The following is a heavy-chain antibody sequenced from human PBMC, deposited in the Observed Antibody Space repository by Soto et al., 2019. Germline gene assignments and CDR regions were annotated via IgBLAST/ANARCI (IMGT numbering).Heavy chain of an antibody. CDR3: ERDYGSGDYYYGMDV. J-gene: IGHJ6*02. CDR2: IYHSGST. Sequence: SETLSLTCTVSGGSVSTYYWSWIRQPPGKGLEWIGYIYHSGSTNYNPSLKSRVTISVDTSKNQFSLKLNSVTAADTAVYYCERDYGSGDYYYGMDVWGQGTTVTVSS. V-gene: IGHV4-59*02. CDR1: GGSVSTYY. D-gene: IGHD3-10*01.